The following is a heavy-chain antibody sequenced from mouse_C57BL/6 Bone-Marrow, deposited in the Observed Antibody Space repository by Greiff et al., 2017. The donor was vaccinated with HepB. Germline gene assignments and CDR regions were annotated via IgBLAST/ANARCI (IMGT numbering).Heavy chain of an antibody. CDR3: ARHGYYGTSFAY. V-gene: IGHV5-2*01. Sequence: EVKLMESGGGLVRPGESLKLSCESNEYEFPSHDMSWVRKTPEKRLELVAAINSDGGSTYYPDTMERRFIISRDNTKKTLYLQMSSLRSEDTALYYCARHGYYGTSFAYWGQETLVTVSA. D-gene: IGHD1-1*01. CDR2: INSDGGST. CDR1: EYEFPSHD. J-gene: IGHJ3*01.